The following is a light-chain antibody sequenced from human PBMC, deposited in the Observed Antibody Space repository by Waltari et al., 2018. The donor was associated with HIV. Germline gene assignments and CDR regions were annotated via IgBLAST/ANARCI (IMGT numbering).Light chain of an antibody. V-gene: IGKV3-11*01. J-gene: IGKJ4*01. Sequence: DIVLTQSPATLSLSPGERASQSVSSYLAWYQQKPGQAPRLLIYDASNRATGIPARFSGSGSGTDFTLTISSLEPEDFAVYYCQQRRNWPPLTFGGGTKVEIK. CDR1: QSVSSY. CDR2: DAS. CDR3: QQRRNWPPLT.